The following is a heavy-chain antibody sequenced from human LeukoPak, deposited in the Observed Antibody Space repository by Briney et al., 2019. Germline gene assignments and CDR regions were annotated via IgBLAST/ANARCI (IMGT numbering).Heavy chain of an antibody. CDR2: IRYDGSNK. CDR3: AKEAYYDFWSGYEDY. Sequence: GESLRLSCAASEFTFSTYGMHWVRQAPGKGLEWVAFIRYDGSNKYYADSVKGRFTISRDNPKNTRYLKMNSLRAEDTAVYYCAKEAYYDFWSGYEDYWGQGTLVTVSS. V-gene: IGHV3-30*02. CDR1: EFTFSTYG. D-gene: IGHD3-3*01. J-gene: IGHJ4*02.